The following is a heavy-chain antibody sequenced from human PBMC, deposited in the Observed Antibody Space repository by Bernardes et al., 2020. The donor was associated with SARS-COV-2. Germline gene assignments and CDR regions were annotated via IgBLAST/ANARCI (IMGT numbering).Heavy chain of an antibody. CDR2: IYWDDDK. CDR1: GFSLSTSGVG. D-gene: IGHD4-17*01. J-gene: IGHJ4*02. CDR3: AHIWLYGDYDHYFDY. Sequence: SGPTLVKPTQTLTLTCTFSGFSLSTSGVGVGWIRQPPGKALEWLALIYWDDDKRYSPSLKSRLTITKDTSKNQVVLTMTNMDPVDTATYYCAHIWLYGDYDHYFDYWGQGTLVTVSS. V-gene: IGHV2-5*02.